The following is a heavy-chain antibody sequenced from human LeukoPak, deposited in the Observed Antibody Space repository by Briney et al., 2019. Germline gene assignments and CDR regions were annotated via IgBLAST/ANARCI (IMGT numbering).Heavy chain of an antibody. V-gene: IGHV3-33*01. D-gene: IGHD6-19*01. CDR1: GFTFSSYG. Sequence: PGRSLRLSCAASGFTFSSYGMPWVRQAPVKGLEWVAVIWYDGSNKYYADSVKGRFTISRDNAKNSLYLQMNSLRAEDTAVYYCARDNFAFSSGWGQGTLVTVSS. CDR2: IWYDGSNK. J-gene: IGHJ4*02. CDR3: ARDNFAFSSG.